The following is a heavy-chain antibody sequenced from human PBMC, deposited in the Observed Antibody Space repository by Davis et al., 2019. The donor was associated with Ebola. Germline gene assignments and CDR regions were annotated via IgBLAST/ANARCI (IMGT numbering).Heavy chain of an antibody. V-gene: IGHV4-59*12. J-gene: IGHJ4*02. Sequence: SETLSLTCAVYGGSFSGYYWSWIRQPPGKGLEWIGYIYYSGSTNYNPSLKSRVTISVDTSKNQFSLKLSSVTAADTAVYYCARGLAPRYWGQGTLVTVSS. CDR3: ARGLAPRY. CDR1: GGSFSGYY. CDR2: IYYSGST.